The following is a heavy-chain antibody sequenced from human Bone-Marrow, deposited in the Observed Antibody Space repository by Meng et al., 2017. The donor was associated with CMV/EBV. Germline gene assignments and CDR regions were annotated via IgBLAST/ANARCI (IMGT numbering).Heavy chain of an antibody. J-gene: IGHJ4*02. CDR2: IIPILGIA. D-gene: IGHD1-7*01. Sequence: SSEKVSRKASGGTFSSHAISWVRQAPGQGLEWMGGIIPILGIANYAQKFQGRVTITADKSTSTAYMELSSLRSEDTAVYYCARWKGLELRDDWGQGTLVTVSS. CDR3: ARWKGLELRDD. CDR1: GGTFSSHA. V-gene: IGHV1-69*10.